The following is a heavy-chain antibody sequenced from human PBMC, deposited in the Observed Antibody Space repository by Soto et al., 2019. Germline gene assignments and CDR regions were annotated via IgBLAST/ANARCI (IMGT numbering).Heavy chain of an antibody. Sequence: QVQLQESGPGLVKPSQTLSLTCTVSGGSISSGGYYWSWIRQHPGKGLEWIGYIYYSGSTYYNPSLKSRVTISVDTSKNQFSLKLSSVTAADTAVYYCARESSSYGSGSPTPYNWFDPWGQGTLVTVSS. CDR3: ARESSSYGSGSPTPYNWFDP. CDR1: GGSISSGGYY. J-gene: IGHJ5*02. CDR2: IYYSGST. D-gene: IGHD3-10*01. V-gene: IGHV4-31*03.